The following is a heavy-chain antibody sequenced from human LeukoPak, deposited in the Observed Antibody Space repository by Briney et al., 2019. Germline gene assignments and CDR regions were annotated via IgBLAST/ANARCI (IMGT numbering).Heavy chain of an antibody. Sequence: SQSLSLTWAVSGGSISSDSYSWAWLRQPPGKGLEWIGYVYHSGVTYYSPSLKSRVNLSVDRSKNQSSPKLNSVTAADKAVYYCATGGYSGYGEIDYWGKGTMVTVSS. CDR2: VYHSGVT. V-gene: IGHV4-30-2*01. CDR1: GGSISSDSYS. CDR3: ATGGYSGYGEIDY. J-gene: IGHJ4*02. D-gene: IGHD5-12*01.